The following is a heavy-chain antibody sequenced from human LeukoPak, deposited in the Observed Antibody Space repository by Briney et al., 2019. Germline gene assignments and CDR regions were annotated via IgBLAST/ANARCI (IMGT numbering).Heavy chain of an antibody. CDR2: IYRSGST. CDR1: GGSISSGSYF. D-gene: IGHD3-10*01. CDR3: ARRTSAMVRGVIIPQYYFDY. J-gene: IGHJ4*02. Sequence: PSETLSLTCTVSGGSISSGSYFWNWIRQPAGKGLEWIGRIYRSGSTNYNPSLKSRVTISVDTSKNQLSLKLSSVTAADTAVYYCARRTSAMVRGVIIPQYYFDYWGQGTLVTVSS. V-gene: IGHV4-61*02.